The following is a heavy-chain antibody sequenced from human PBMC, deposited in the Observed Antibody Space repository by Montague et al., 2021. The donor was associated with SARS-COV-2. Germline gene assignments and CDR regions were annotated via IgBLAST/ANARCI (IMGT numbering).Heavy chain of an antibody. Sequence: TLSLTCTVSGGSISSGYFYWSRIRQPAGKGLEWIGLIYPGGNTNHTPSLKSRVTISVDTTKNQFSLKLSAAAAAGTAVYSCASVYTVPYYFDYWGRGTLVTVSS. CDR3: ASVYTVPYYFDY. CDR1: GGSISSGYFY. J-gene: IGHJ4*02. D-gene: IGHD3-16*01. V-gene: IGHV4-61*02. CDR2: IYPGGNT.